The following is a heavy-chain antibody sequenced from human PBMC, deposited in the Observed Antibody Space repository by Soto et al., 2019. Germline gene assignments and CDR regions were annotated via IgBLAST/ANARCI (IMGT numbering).Heavy chain of an antibody. CDR2: ISAYNGNT. CDR1: GYTFTSYG. V-gene: IGHV1-18*01. J-gene: IGHJ4*02. Sequence: EASVKVSCKASGYTFTSYGISWVRQAPGQGLEWMGWISAYNGNTNYAQKLQGRVTMTTDTSTSTAYMELRSLRSDDTAVYYCARGLYDSSGYSFDPFDYWGQGTLVTVSS. CDR3: ARGLYDSSGYSFDPFDY. D-gene: IGHD3-22*01.